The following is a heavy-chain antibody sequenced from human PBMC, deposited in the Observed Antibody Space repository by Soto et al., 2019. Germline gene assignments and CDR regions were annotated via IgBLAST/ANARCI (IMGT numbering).Heavy chain of an antibody. Sequence: ASVKVSCKASGYTFTSSGMSWVRQAPGQGLEWMGWISAHTGSSEYAQRFQGRVTMTTDRSTSTAYMELRSLRSDDTAVYYCARAFFYRGGDGRGYSFDVFVFWGPGTRVPV. D-gene: IGHD3-22*01. CDR3: ARAFFYRGGDGRGYSFDVFVF. CDR1: GYTFTSSG. J-gene: IGHJ3*01. CDR2: ISAHTGSS. V-gene: IGHV1-18*01.